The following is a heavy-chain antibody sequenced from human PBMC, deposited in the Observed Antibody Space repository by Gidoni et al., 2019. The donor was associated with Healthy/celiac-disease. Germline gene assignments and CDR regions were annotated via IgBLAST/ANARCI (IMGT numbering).Heavy chain of an antibody. D-gene: IGHD3-10*01. CDR2: IYYSGRT. CDR1: GGSISSSSYY. J-gene: IGHJ4*02. CDR3: ARGRATMVRGVIIISHFDY. Sequence: QLQRQESGPGLGKPSETLSLTCTVSGGSISSSSYYWGLIRQPPGKGLDWIGRIYYSGRTYYNPSLKSRVTLSVATSNTQFSLKLSSVTAADTAVYYCARGRATMVRGVIIISHFDYWVQGTLVTVSS. V-gene: IGHV4-39*07.